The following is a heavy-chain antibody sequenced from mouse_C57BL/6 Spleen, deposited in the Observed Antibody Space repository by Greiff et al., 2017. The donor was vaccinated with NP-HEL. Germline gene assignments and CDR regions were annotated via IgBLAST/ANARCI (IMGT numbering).Heavy chain of an antibody. CDR2: ISSGSSTI. V-gene: IGHV5-17*01. J-gene: IGHJ4*01. CDR3: ARYSNYEYYAMDY. D-gene: IGHD2-5*01. Sequence: EVKLMESGGGLVKPGGSLKLSCAASGFTFSDYGMHWVRQAPEKGLEWVAYISSGSSTIYFADTVKGRFTISRDNAKNTLFLQMTSLRSEDTAMYYCARYSNYEYYAMDYWGQGTSVTVSS. CDR1: GFTFSDYG.